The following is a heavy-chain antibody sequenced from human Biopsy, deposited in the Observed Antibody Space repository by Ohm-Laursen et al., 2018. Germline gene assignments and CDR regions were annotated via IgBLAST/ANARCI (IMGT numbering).Heavy chain of an antibody. Sequence: SDTLSLTCSVSGDSITSYFWNWIRQAPGKGLEWIGNIYYRGNTNYSPSLKGRATISLDSSTNQFSLNLNSVTATDTAVYYCARRLPLRGFAFDVWGQGTVVTVS. D-gene: IGHD3-10*01. V-gene: IGHV4-59*08. J-gene: IGHJ3*01. CDR1: GDSITSYF. CDR3: ARRLPLRGFAFDV. CDR2: IYYRGNT.